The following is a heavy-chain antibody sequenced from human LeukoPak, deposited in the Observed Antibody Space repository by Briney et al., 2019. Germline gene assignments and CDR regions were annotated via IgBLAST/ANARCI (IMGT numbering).Heavy chain of an antibody. V-gene: IGHV3-30-3*01. D-gene: IGHD3-22*01. CDR3: ARGGYYYDSSGYPTSPFDY. J-gene: IGHJ4*02. CDR1: GFTFSTYA. CDR2: ISYDGSNK. Sequence: GGSLRLSCAASGFTFSTYAVNWVRQAPGKGLEWVAVISYDGSNKYYADSVKGRFTISRDNSKNTLYLQMNSLRAEDTAVYYYARGGYYYDSSGYPTSPFDYWGQGTLVTVSS.